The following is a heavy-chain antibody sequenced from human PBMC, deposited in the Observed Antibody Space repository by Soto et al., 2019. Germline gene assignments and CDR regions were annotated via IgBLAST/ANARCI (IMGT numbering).Heavy chain of an antibody. D-gene: IGHD1-1*01. CDR1: GGSFSGYY. Sequence: QVQLQQWGAGLLKPSETLSLTCAVYGGSFSGYYWSWIRQPPGKGLEWIGEINHSGSTNYNPSLKSRVTISVDTSKNQFSLKLSSVTAADTAVYYCARERWNGLDYWGQGTLVTVSS. CDR3: ARERWNGLDY. V-gene: IGHV4-34*01. CDR2: INHSGST. J-gene: IGHJ4*02.